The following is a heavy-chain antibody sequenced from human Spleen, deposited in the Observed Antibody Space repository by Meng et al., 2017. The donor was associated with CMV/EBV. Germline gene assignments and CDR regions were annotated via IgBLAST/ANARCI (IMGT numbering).Heavy chain of an antibody. CDR1: GFTFSSHS. CDR2: ISSSSSYK. J-gene: IGHJ6*02. CDR3: ARDTAGGYVGGMDV. V-gene: IGHV3-21*01. D-gene: IGHD5-12*01. Sequence: LSLTCAASGFTFSSHSMNWVRQAPGKGLEWVSSISSSSSYKHYADSVKGRFTISRDNAKNSLYLQMNSLRAEDTAVYYCARDTAGGYVGGMDVWGQGTTVTVSS.